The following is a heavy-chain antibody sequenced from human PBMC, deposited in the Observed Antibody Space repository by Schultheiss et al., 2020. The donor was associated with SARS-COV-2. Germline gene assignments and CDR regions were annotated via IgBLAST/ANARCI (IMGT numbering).Heavy chain of an antibody. CDR3: VRGVGTGTYSDSFDI. V-gene: IGHV4-38-2*02. CDR1: GGSISSYY. J-gene: IGHJ3*02. CDR2: IYHSGST. Sequence: SETLSLTCTVSGGSISSYYWGWIRQPPGKGLEWIGSIYHSGSTYYNPSLKSRVTISVDTSKNQFSLKLSSVTAADTAVFFCVRGVGTGTYSDSFDIWGQGTRVTVSS. D-gene: IGHD3-10*01.